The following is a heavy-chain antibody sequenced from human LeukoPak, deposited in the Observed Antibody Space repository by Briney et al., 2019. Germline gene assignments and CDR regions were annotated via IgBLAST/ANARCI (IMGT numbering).Heavy chain of an antibody. CDR3: ARHATVTSFTFAH. D-gene: IGHD4-17*01. J-gene: IGHJ4*02. CDR1: GGSISSSSYY. Sequence: PSETLSLTCTVSGGSISSSSYYWGWIRQPPGKGLEWIGSIYYSGNTYYNPSLKSRVTISVDTSTNQFSLELNSVTAADTAVYYCARHATVTSFTFAHWGQGTLVTVSS. V-gene: IGHV4-39*01. CDR2: IYYSGNT.